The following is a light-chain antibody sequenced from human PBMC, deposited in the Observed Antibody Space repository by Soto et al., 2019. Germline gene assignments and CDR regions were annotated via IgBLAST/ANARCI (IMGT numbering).Light chain of an antibody. Sequence: EIVLTQSPATLSLSPGERATLSCRASQSVSSYLAWYQQKPGQAPRLLIYDASNRATGVPARFSGSGSGTDFTITISRREPEDFAVYYCQQRSNWPLTFGGGTKVEIK. V-gene: IGKV3-11*01. CDR2: DAS. J-gene: IGKJ4*01. CDR3: QQRSNWPLT. CDR1: QSVSSY.